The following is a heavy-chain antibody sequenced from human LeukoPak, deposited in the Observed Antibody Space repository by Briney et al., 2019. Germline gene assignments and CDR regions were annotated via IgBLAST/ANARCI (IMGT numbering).Heavy chain of an antibody. CDR1: GGSISGGDYD. CDR2: IYYSRST. CDR3: ANRGSIADWYFDL. V-gene: IGHV4-30-4*01. Sequence: SETLSLTCTVAGGSISGGDYDWRGLRKPPERGLEWIDNIYYSRSTYDNPSLKSRVTISVDTSKNQFSLKLSSVTAADTAVYYCANRGSIADWYFDLWGRGTLVTVS. J-gene: IGHJ2*01. D-gene: IGHD6-6*01.